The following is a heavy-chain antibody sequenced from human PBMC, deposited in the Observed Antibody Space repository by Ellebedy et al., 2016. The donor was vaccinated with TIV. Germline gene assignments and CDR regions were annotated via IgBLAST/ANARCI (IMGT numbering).Heavy chain of an antibody. D-gene: IGHD6-19*01. CDR2: VYHTGSS. V-gene: IGHV4-39*07. CDR1: GGSISGSSFY. Sequence: SETLSLTXTVSGGSISGSSFYWGWIRQPPGKGLEWVGTVYHTGSSFYNPSLKSRVTISVDESKAQFSLTLKSVTAADTALYYCARQGHEWLVDRGFFDLWGPGSLVTVSS. CDR3: ARQGHEWLVDRGFFDL. J-gene: IGHJ4*02.